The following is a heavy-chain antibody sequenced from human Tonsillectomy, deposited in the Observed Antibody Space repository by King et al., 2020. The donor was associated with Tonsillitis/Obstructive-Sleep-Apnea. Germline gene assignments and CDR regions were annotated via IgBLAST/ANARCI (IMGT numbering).Heavy chain of an antibody. CDR3: ASHIEMATLSNFDY. Sequence: QLVQSGAEVKKPGASVKVSCKASGYTFSSHGISWVRQAPGQGLEWMGWISPYNGNANYSQKVQGRVTMTTDTSTSTAYVELRSLRSDDTAVYYCASHIEMATLSNFDYWGQGTLVTVSS. D-gene: IGHD5-24*01. J-gene: IGHJ4*02. CDR2: ISPYNGNA. V-gene: IGHV1-18*01. CDR1: GYTFSSHG.